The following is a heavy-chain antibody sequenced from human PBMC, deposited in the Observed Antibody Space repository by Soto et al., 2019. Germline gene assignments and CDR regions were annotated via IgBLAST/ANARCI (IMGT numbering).Heavy chain of an antibody. CDR2: ISAYNGNT. Sequence: GASVKGSCKASGYTFTSYGISWGRQAPGQRLDWMGWISAYNGNTNYAQKLQGRVTMTTDTSTSTAYMELRSLRSDDTAVYYCARGGWQWLPHYYYYYGMDVWGQGTTVTVSS. V-gene: IGHV1-18*01. CDR1: GYTFTSYG. D-gene: IGHD6-19*01. J-gene: IGHJ6*02. CDR3: ARGGWQWLPHYYYYYGMDV.